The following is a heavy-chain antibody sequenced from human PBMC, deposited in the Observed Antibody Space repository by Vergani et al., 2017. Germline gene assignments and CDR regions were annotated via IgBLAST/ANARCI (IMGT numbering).Heavy chain of an antibody. CDR1: GFTFSSYG. CDR2: IRYDGSNK. D-gene: IGHD3-10*01. CDR3: AKSITMVRGVKNYYYYYGMDV. V-gene: IGHV3-30*02. J-gene: IGHJ6*02. Sequence: QVQLVESGGGVVQPGGSLRLSCAASGFTFSSYGMHWVRQAPGKGLEWVAFIRYDGSNKYYADSVKGRFTISRDNSKNTLYLQMNSLRADDTAVYYCAKSITMVRGVKNYYYYYGMDVWGQGTTVTVSS.